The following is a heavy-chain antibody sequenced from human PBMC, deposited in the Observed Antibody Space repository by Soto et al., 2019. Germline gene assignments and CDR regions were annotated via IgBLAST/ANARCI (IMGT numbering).Heavy chain of an antibody. V-gene: IGHV3-33*06. CDR1: GFTFSSYG. D-gene: IGHD3-22*01. J-gene: IGHJ4*02. CDR2: IWYDGSNK. Sequence: PGGSLRLSCAASGFTFSSYGMHWVRQAPGKGLEWVAVIWYDGSNKYYADSVKGRFTISRDNSKNTLYLQMNSLRAEDTAVYYCAKVQTFYYDIGVYYQANGVQNYFDYGGRGPLVTVP. CDR3: AKVQTFYYDIGVYYQANGVQNYFDY.